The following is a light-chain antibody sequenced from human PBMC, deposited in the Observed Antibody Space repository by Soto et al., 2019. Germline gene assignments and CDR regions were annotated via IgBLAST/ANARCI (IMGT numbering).Light chain of an antibody. Sequence: QSALTQPASVSGSPGQSITISCTGTSSDVGSYNLVSWYQQHPGKAPKLMIYEGSKRPSGVSNRFSASKSGNTASLTISGLQAVDEADYYCCSYAGSSTWVFGGGTKLTVL. CDR1: SSDVGSYNL. CDR3: CSYAGSSTWV. V-gene: IGLV2-23*01. CDR2: EGS. J-gene: IGLJ3*02.